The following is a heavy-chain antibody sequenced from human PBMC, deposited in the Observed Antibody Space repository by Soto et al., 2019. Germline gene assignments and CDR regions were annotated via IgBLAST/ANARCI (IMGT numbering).Heavy chain of an antibody. D-gene: IGHD2-15*01. CDR2: IYYSGST. CDR1: GGSISSYY. CDR3: ARGVVAATFDY. J-gene: IGHJ4*02. Sequence: PSETLSLTCTVSGGSISSYYWSWIRQPPGKGLEWIGYIYYSGSTNYNPSLKSRVTISVDTSKNQFSLKLSSVTAADTAVYYCARGVVAATFDYWGQGTLVTVSS. V-gene: IGHV4-59*01.